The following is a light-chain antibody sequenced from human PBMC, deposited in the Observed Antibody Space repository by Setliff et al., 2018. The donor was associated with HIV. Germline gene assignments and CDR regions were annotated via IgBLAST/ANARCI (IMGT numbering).Light chain of an antibody. Sequence: SVLTQPASVSGSPGQSITISCTGTSSDVVDYNYVSWYQQYPGKAPKLMIYAVSNRPSGVSNRFSGSKSGNTASLTISGLQAEDEADYYCSSYTSSSTLFGGGTKVTVL. CDR2: AVS. CDR1: SSDVVDYNY. J-gene: IGLJ2*01. CDR3: SSYTSSSTL. V-gene: IGLV2-14*03.